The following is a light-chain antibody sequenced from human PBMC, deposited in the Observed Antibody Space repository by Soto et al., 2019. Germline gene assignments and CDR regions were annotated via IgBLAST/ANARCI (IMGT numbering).Light chain of an antibody. CDR3: QQYGSSPRT. Sequence: EIVLRQSPGTLSLSPGERTTLSCRASQSVRSSNLAWYQQKPGQAPRLLIYGASSRATGIPDRFSGSGSGTDFTLTISRLEPEDFAVYYCQQYGSSPRTFGQGTKLEIK. CDR1: QSVRSSN. J-gene: IGKJ2*01. V-gene: IGKV3-20*01. CDR2: GAS.